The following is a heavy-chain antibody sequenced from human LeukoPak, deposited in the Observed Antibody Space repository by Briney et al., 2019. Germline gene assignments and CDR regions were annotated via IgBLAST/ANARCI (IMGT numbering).Heavy chain of an antibody. D-gene: IGHD3-22*01. CDR2: INPNSGGT. V-gene: IGHV1-2*02. J-gene: IGHJ4*02. CDR3: ARVGYYESSGYYEY. CDR1: GYTLTDYY. Sequence: ATLKVSCMASGYTLTDYYMHWVRQAPGQGLEWMGWINPNSGGTNYAQKFQGRVTMTRDTSISTVYMELSRLRSDDTAVYYCARVGYYESSGYYEYWGQGTLVTVSS.